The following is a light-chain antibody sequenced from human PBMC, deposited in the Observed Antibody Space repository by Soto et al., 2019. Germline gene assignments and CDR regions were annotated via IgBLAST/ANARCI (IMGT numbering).Light chain of an antibody. CDR3: QQYGSAPLT. Sequence: DIVMTQSPGSLSLSPGERATLSCRASQSVSSYYLAWYQLKPGQAPRLLIYGASSRATGIPDRISGSGSGTDFTLTISSLEPEDVAVYYCQQYGSAPLTFGPGTKVDIK. CDR2: GAS. CDR1: QSVSSYY. J-gene: IGKJ3*01. V-gene: IGKV3-20*01.